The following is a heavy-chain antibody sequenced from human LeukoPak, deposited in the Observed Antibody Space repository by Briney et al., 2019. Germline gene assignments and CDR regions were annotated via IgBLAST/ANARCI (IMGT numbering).Heavy chain of an antibody. CDR3: ARGGWFGEKYNWFDP. CDR1: GYTFTGYY. D-gene: IGHD3-10*01. Sequence: GASVKVSCKASGYTFTGYYMHWVRQAPGQGLEWMGWINPNSGGTNYAQKFQGRVTMTRDTSISTAYMELSRLRSDDTAVYYCARGGWFGEKYNWFDPWGQGTLVTVSS. V-gene: IGHV1-2*02. CDR2: INPNSGGT. J-gene: IGHJ5*02.